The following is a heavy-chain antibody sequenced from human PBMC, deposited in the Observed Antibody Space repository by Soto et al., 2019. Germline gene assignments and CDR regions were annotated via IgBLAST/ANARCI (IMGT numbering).Heavy chain of an antibody. CDR3: ARCRDASGFDS. D-gene: IGHD2-15*01. J-gene: IGHJ4*02. V-gene: IGHV4-31*03. CDR2: IHYRGRT. Sequence: NPSETLSLTCNVSGGSINSGGYYWGWIRQHPGKGLEWIGYIHYRGRTSYNPSLKSRVSISLDTSGHHFSMQLTSVTAADTAVYYCARCRDASGFDSWGQGTLVTVSS. CDR1: GGSINSGGYY.